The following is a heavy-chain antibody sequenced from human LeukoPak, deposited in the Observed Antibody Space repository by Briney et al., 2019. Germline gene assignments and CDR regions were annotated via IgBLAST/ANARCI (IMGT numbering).Heavy chain of an antibody. D-gene: IGHD3-9*01. CDR3: ARVDYDILTGYYIYAFDI. CDR2: ISGSSSYI. J-gene: IGHJ3*02. Sequence: PGGSQRLSCAASGFTFSSYSMNWVRQAPGKGLEWVSSISGSSSYIYYADSVKGRFTIYRDNAKNSLYLQMNSLRAEDTAVYYCARVDYDILTGYYIYAFDIWGQGTMVTVSS. V-gene: IGHV3-21*01. CDR1: GFTFSSYS.